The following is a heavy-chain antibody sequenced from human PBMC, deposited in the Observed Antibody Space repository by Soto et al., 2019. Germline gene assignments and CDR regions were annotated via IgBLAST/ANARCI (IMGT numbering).Heavy chain of an antibody. Sequence: QLQLQESGSGLVKPSQTLSLTCAVSGGTISSGGYSWSWIRQPPGKGLEYIGYIYHSGSTYYNPSLKSRVTISVDRSKNQFSLKLSSVTAADTAVYYCARVRSGWGIDYWGQGTLVTVSS. V-gene: IGHV4-30-2*01. CDR2: IYHSGST. CDR3: ARVRSGWGIDY. CDR1: GGTISSGGYS. J-gene: IGHJ4*02. D-gene: IGHD6-19*01.